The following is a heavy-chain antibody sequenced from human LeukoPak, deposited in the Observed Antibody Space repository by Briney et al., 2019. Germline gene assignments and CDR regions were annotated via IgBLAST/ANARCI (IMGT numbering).Heavy chain of an antibody. CDR2: IYYTGIT. Sequence: PSETLSLTCTVSGGYISTYYRSWIRQSPGKGLEWIGYIYYTGITNYNPSLKSRVTISVDTPKNQFSLKLTSVTAADTAVYYCTRDREDHNLGVWYFDPWGRGTLVTVSS. D-gene: IGHD3-16*01. CDR1: GGYISTYY. J-gene: IGHJ2*01. CDR3: TRDREDHNLGVWYFDP. V-gene: IGHV4-59*01.